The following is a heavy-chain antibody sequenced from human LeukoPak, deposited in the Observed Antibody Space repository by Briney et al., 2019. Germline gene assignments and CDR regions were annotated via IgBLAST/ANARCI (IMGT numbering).Heavy chain of an antibody. V-gene: IGHV1-46*01. J-gene: IGHJ4*02. CDR3: ARTCSSTSCHNHFDY. CDR2: IDPSGGST. CDR1: GYTFTSYY. Sequence: RASVKVSCKASGYTFTSYYMHWVRQAPGQGLEWMGIIDPSGGSTSYAQKFQGRVTMTRDTSTSTVYMELSSLRSEDTAVYYCARTCSSTSCHNHFDYWGQGTLVTVSS. D-gene: IGHD2-2*01.